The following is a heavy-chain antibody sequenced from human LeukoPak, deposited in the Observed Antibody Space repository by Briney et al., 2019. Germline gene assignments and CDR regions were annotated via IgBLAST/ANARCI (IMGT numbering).Heavy chain of an antibody. V-gene: IGHV3-7*05. J-gene: IGHJ3*02. CDR1: GFSFSNYW. CDR2: IKQHGSEK. Sequence: GGSLRLSCEASGFSFSNYWMTWVRQAPGKGLEWVANIKQHGSEKDYVDSVKGRFTLSRDNAKNSVYLQMNSLRAEDTAVYYCATVMMNTHNAFDIWGQGTMVTVSS. D-gene: IGHD3-16*01. CDR3: ATVMMNTHNAFDI.